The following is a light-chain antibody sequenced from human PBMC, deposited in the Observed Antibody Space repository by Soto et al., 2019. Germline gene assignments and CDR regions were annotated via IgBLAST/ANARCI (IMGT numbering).Light chain of an antibody. J-gene: IGKJ4*01. CDR2: GAS. Sequence: EIVMTQSPATLSVSPGERATLSCRASQSVSSNLAWYQQKPDQAPRLLIYGASTRATGIPARFSGSGSETEFTLTISSLQSEDFAVYYCQQYNNWPPLTFGGGTKVEIK. V-gene: IGKV3-15*01. CDR1: QSVSSN. CDR3: QQYNNWPPLT.